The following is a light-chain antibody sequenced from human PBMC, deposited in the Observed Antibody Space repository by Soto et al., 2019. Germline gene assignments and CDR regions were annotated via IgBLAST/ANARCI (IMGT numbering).Light chain of an antibody. CDR1: XXXLGAGYA. Sequence: QSVLTQPPSVSGAPGQTVSXSCXXXXXXLGAGYAVNWYQQLPGTAPTLLISDNTNRPSGVPDRFSGSKSGTSASLAISGLQSEDEADYYCQSYDNSLRGYVFGPGTKLTVL. CDR3: QSYDNSLRGYV. CDR2: DNT. V-gene: IGLV1-40*01. J-gene: IGLJ1*01.